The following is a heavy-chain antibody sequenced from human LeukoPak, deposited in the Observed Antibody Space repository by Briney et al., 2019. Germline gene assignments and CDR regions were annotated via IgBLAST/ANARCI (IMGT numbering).Heavy chain of an antibody. CDR1: GFTFSSYG. CDR2: IWYDGSNK. Sequence: QPGRSLRLSCAASGFTFSSYGMHWVRQAPGKGLEWVAVIWYDGSNKYYADSVEGRFTISRDNSKNTLYLQMNSLRAEDTAVYYCARDYYYGSGSYPPSFDPWGQGTLVTVSS. J-gene: IGHJ5*02. V-gene: IGHV3-33*01. D-gene: IGHD3-10*01. CDR3: ARDYYYGSGSYPPSFDP.